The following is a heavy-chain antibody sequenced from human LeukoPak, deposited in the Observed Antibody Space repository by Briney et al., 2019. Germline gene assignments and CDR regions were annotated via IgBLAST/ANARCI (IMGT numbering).Heavy chain of an antibody. Sequence: TGGSLRLSCAASGFIFSIYAMHWVRQAPGKGLEWVAVISYDGSNKYYADSVKGRFTISRDNSKNTLYLQMNSLRAEDTAVYYCARDMGYYDSSGYYPEVFDYWGQGTLVTVSS. J-gene: IGHJ4*02. CDR2: ISYDGSNK. CDR1: GFIFSIYA. V-gene: IGHV3-30-3*01. D-gene: IGHD3-22*01. CDR3: ARDMGYYDSSGYYPEVFDY.